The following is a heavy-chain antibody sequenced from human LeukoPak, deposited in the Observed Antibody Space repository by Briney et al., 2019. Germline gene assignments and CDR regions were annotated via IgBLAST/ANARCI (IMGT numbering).Heavy chain of an antibody. CDR3: AREIVVAANQYYYYYYGMDV. CDR2: IIPIFGTA. J-gene: IGHJ6*04. D-gene: IGHD2-15*01. V-gene: IGHV1-69*06. Sequence: ASVKVSCKASGGTFSSYAISWVRQAPGQGLEWMGGIIPIFGTANYAQKFQGRVTITADKSTSTAYMELSSLRSEDTAVYYCAREIVVAANQYYYYYYGMDVWGKGTTVTVSS. CDR1: GGTFSSYA.